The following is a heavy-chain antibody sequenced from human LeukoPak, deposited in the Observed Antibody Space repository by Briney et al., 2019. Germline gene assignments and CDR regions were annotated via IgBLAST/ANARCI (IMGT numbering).Heavy chain of an antibody. Sequence: PSQTLSLTCAVSGYSLSSGYYWGWIRQPPGKGLEGIGIIYHSGSTYYNPSLKSRVTISVDTSKNQFSLKLSSVTAADTAVYYCARHGTSGVIARTRALPYYYYYMDVWGKGTTVTVSS. CDR3: ARHGTSGVIARTRALPYYYYYMDV. V-gene: IGHV4-38-2*01. J-gene: IGHJ6*03. CDR2: IYHSGST. CDR1: GYSLSSGYY. D-gene: IGHD2-8*02.